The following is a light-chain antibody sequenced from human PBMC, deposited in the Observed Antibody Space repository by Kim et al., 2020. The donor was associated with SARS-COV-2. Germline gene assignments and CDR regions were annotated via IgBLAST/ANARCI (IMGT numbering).Light chain of an antibody. CDR2: GKN. Sequence: SSELTQDPAVSVALGQTVRITCQGDSLRTYYATWYQQKPGQAPILVIYGKNNRPSGIPDRFSGSSSGNTASLPITGTPAGDEADYYCNSRDSNDNVVFGG. CDR1: SLRTYY. V-gene: IGLV3-19*01. CDR3: NSRDSNDNVV. J-gene: IGLJ2*01.